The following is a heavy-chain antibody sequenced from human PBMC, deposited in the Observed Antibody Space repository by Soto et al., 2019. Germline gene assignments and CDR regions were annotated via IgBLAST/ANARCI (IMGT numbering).Heavy chain of an antibody. D-gene: IGHD3-16*01. J-gene: IGHJ6*02. V-gene: IGHV4-59*01. CDR1: GDSMTNNY. CDR3: ARAMGDWGTYSYYYGMDV. Sequence: SETLSLTCTVSGDSMTNNYWGWIRQPPGKGLEWIGYVYYSGATNYNPSLKSRVSMSPDPSRNQFSLKLTSVTAADTAVYYCARAMGDWGTYSYYYGMDVWGQGTMVTVSS. CDR2: VYYSGAT.